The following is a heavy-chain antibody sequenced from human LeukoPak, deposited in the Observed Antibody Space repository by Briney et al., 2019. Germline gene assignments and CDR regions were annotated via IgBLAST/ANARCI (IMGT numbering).Heavy chain of an antibody. V-gene: IGHV6-1*01. CDR2: TYYRSKWYS. Sequence: SQTLSLTCAISGDSVSSNSAAWNWIRQSPSTGLEYLGRTYYRSKWYSDYAVSVKSRITINADTSKNQFSLQLNSVTPEDTAVYYCARGGVREQLAHFDYWGQGTLVTVSS. J-gene: IGHJ4*02. D-gene: IGHD6-6*01. CDR3: ARGGVREQLAHFDY. CDR1: GDSVSSNSAA.